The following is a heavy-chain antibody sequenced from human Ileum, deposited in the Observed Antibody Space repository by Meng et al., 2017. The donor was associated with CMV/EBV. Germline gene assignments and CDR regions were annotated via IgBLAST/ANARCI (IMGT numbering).Heavy chain of an antibody. CDR1: RFAFSTYM. CDR3: ATTIGGNTGLGGY. J-gene: IGHJ4*02. D-gene: IGHD2-15*01. Sequence: GGSLRLSCAASRFAFSTYMMHWVRQAPGKGLEWVALIGAGGRSQYYPSPVKGRFTITRDNSRNTLFLQMNSLTSDDTAMYYCATTIGGNTGLGGYWGQGTMVTVSS. CDR2: IGAGGRSQ. V-gene: IGHV3-30*02.